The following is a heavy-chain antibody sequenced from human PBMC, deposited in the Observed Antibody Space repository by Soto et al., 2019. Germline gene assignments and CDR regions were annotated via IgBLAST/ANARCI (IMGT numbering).Heavy chain of an antibody. Sequence: SETLSLTCAVYGGSFSGYYWSWIRQPPGKGLEWIGEINHSGSTNYNPSLKSRVTISVDTSKNQFSLKLSSVTAADTAVYYCARGWPYSSSWYFDYWGQGTLVTVS. CDR3: ARGWPYSSSWYFDY. V-gene: IGHV4-34*01. CDR1: GGSFSGYY. D-gene: IGHD6-13*01. CDR2: INHSGST. J-gene: IGHJ4*02.